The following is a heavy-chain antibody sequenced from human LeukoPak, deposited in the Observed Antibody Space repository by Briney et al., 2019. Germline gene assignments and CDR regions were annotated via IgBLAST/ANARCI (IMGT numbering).Heavy chain of an antibody. CDR2: IYYSGST. J-gene: IGHJ4*02. Sequence: SETLSLTCSVYGDSISSSSYYWAWIRQPPGKGLEWSGSIYYSGSTYYNPSLKSRVTISVDTSKNQFSLKLSSVTAADTAVYYCARAESRQSYSGTYGYWGQGTLVTVSS. CDR3: ARAESRQSYSGTYGY. D-gene: IGHD1-26*01. V-gene: IGHV4-39*01. CDR1: GDSISSSSYY.